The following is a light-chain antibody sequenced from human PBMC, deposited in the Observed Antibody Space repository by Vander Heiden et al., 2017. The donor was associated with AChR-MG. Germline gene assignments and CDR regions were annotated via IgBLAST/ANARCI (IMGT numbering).Light chain of an antibody. CDR3: NSRDSSGDQWV. CDR1: SLRTYY. Sequence: SSELTQDPAVSVALGQTVRITCQGDSLRTYYATWYQQKPGQAPLLVIYGKNNRPSGIPDRFSGSSSGNTASMTISGAQAEDEADYYCNSRDSSGDQWVFGGGTKLTGL. CDR2: GKN. V-gene: IGLV3-19*01. J-gene: IGLJ3*02.